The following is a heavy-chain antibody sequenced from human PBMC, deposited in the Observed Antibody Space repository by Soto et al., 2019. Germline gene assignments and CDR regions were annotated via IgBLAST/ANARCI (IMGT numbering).Heavy chain of an antibody. D-gene: IGHD3-22*01. CDR1: GFTVSSNY. J-gene: IGHJ3*01. Sequence: GGSLSLSCAASGFTVSSNYMSWVRQAPGKGLEWVSAISGSGGSTYYADSVKGRFTISRDNAKNSLYLQMNSLRAEDTAVYYCARDQLYYNDISGRPLNAFDVWGQGTMVTVS. CDR3: ARDQLYYNDISGRPLNAFDV. CDR2: ISGSGGST. V-gene: IGHV3-23*01.